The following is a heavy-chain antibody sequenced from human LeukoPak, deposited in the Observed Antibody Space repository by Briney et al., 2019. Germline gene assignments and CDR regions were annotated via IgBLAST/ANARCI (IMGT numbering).Heavy chain of an antibody. CDR2: ISGSGGTT. Sequence: GGSLRLSCAVSEFTFSNYAMSWVRQAPGKGLEWVPVISGSGGTTYYADSVKGRFTISRDNSKNTLYLQMNSLRAEDTAVYYCARVSDLPDYWGQGTLVTVSS. CDR3: ARVSDLPDY. J-gene: IGHJ4*02. CDR1: EFTFSNYA. V-gene: IGHV3-23*01. D-gene: IGHD2-21*01.